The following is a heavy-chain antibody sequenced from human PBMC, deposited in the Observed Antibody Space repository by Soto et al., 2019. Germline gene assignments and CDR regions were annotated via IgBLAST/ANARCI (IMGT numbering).Heavy chain of an antibody. CDR2: ISGNGRII. D-gene: IGHD4-17*01. CDR1: GFIFSDYY. J-gene: IGHJ4*02. Sequence: ESGGGLVKPGGSLRLSCATSGFIFSDYYMHWIRQAPGKGLEWISYISGNGRIIQYADSAKGRFTISSDNAQNSLYLQMNSLRAEDTDLYFCARDFDDDSRTDFAYWGQGTLVTVSS. V-gene: IGHV3-11*01. CDR3: ARDFDDDSRTDFAY.